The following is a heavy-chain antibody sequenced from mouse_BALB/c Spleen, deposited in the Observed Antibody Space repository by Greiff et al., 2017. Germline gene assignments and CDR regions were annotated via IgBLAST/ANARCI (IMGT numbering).Heavy chain of an antibody. J-gene: IGHJ2*01. Sequence: EVQRVESGGGLVKPGGSLKLSCAASGFTFSSYAMSWVRQTPEKRLEWVASISSGGNTYYPDSVKGRFTISRDNARNILYLQMRSLRSEDAAVYYCASGDYGGYLDYWGQGTTLTVSS. D-gene: IGHD1-1*01. CDR1: GFTFSSYA. CDR2: ISSGGNT. CDR3: ASGDYGGYLDY. V-gene: IGHV5-6-5*01.